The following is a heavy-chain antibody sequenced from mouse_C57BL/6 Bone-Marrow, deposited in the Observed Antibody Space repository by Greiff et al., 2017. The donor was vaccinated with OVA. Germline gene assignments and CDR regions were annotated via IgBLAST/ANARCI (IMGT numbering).Heavy chain of an antibody. CDR3: ARYYYGSSYGLGY. Sequence: QVQLQQPGAELMKPGASVKMSCKASGYTFTSYWITWVKQRPGQGLEWIGDIYPGSGSTNYNEKFKSKATLTVDTSSSTAYMQLSSLTSEDSAVYYCARYYYGSSYGLGYWGQGTTLTVSS. D-gene: IGHD1-1*01. CDR2: IYPGSGST. V-gene: IGHV1-55*01. CDR1: GYTFTSYW. J-gene: IGHJ2*01.